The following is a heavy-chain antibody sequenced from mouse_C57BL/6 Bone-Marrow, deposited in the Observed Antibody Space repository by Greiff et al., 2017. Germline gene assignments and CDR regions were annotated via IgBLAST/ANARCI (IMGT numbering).Heavy chain of an antibody. V-gene: IGHV1-26*01. Sequence: EVQLQQSGPELVKPGASVKISCKASGYTFTDYYMNWVKQSHGKSLEWIGDINPNNGGTSYNQKFKGKATLTVDKSSSTAYMELRSLTSEDSAVYDCARNLYYFDYWGQGTTLTVSS. CDR1: GYTFTDYY. CDR2: INPNNGGT. J-gene: IGHJ2*01. CDR3: ARNLYYFDY.